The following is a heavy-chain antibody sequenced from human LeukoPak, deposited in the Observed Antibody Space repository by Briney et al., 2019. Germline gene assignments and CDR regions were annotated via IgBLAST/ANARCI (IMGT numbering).Heavy chain of an antibody. D-gene: IGHD2-2*01. CDR2: INHSGST. J-gene: IGHJ3*02. V-gene: IGHV4-34*01. Sequence: PSETLSLTCAVYGGSFSGCYWSWIRQPPGKGLEWIVEINHSGSTNFNPSLKSRITISVDTSKNQFSLKLSSVTAADTAVYYCARGRGSTSYLPRAFDIWGQGTMVTVSS. CDR3: ARGRGSTSYLPRAFDI. CDR1: GGSFSGCY.